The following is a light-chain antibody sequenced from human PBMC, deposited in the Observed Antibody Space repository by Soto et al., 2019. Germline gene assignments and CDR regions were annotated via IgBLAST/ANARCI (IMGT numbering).Light chain of an antibody. V-gene: IGKV1-39*01. J-gene: IGKJ5*01. CDR1: QSISSY. CDR3: QQSYSTPPT. CDR2: AAS. Sequence: IQLTQSPSSLSAYVGDRVTITCRTSQSISSYLNWYQQKPGKAPKLLIYAASSLQSGVPSRFSGSGSGTDFTLTISSLQTEDFATYYCQQSYSTPPTFGQGTRREIK.